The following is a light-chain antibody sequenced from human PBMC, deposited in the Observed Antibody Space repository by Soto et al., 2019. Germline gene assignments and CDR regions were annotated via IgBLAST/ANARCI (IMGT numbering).Light chain of an antibody. CDR2: DAS. CDR1: QSIGSN. V-gene: IGKV3-11*01. J-gene: IGKJ3*01. CDR3: QLRSNAPPFT. Sequence: EIVLTQSPATLSLSPGERATLSCRASQSIGSNLAWYQQKPGQAPRLLIYDASNRATGIPARFSGNGSGTDFTLTISSLEPEDFAVYYCQLRSNAPPFTFGPGTKVDVK.